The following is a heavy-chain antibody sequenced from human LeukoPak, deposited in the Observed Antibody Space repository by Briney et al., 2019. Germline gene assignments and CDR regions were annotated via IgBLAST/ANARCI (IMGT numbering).Heavy chain of an antibody. Sequence: GGSLRLSCAASGFTFSSYAMSWIRQAPGKGLEWVSYISSSGATIYYADSVKGRFTIFRDNAKNSLYLQMNSLRAEDTAVYYCVISKGGDWFDPWGQGTLVTVSS. D-gene: IGHD1-26*01. CDR2: ISSSGATI. J-gene: IGHJ5*02. CDR3: VISKGGDWFDP. V-gene: IGHV3-11*04. CDR1: GFTFSSYA.